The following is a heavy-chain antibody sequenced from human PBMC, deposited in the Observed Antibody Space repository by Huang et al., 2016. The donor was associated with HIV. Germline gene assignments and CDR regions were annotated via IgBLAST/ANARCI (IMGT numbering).Heavy chain of an antibody. CDR1: TFRFGAYW. J-gene: IGHJ6*02. CDR2: IKQDEREK. CDR3: ATKTAAMDI. D-gene: IGHD1-7*01. V-gene: IGHV3-7*01. Sequence: VESGGRLVQPGGSIRLSCVGSTFRFGAYWMSWVRQSPGKGREWVANIKQDEREKDYVDCVKGRFNISRDNAKKVLFLEMNNVRVEDTATYYCATKTAAMDIWGQGTTVTVS.